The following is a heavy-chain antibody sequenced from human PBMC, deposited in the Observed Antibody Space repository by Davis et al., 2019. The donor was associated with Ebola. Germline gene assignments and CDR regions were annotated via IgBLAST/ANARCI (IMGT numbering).Heavy chain of an antibody. J-gene: IGHJ3*02. CDR1: GGSISSYY. Sequence: SETLSLTCTVSGGSISSYYWSWIRQPPGKGLEWIGYIYFSGSSNYSPSLKSRVTVSLDTSKNQFSLKLKSVTAADTAVYYCAGESGRGSFDIWGQGTMVTVSS. V-gene: IGHV4-59*01. CDR2: IYFSGSS. CDR3: AGESGRGSFDI. D-gene: IGHD1-26*01.